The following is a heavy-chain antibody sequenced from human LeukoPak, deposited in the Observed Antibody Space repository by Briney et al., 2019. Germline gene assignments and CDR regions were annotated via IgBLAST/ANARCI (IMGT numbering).Heavy chain of an antibody. V-gene: IGHV3-23*01. J-gene: IGHJ3*02. CDR3: AKSRTQLDLYDAFDI. Sequence: GGSLRLSCAASGFTFSSYAMSWVRQAPGKGLEWVSAISGSGGSTYYADSVTGRFTISRDNSKNTLYLQMNSLRAEDTAVYYCAKSRTQLDLYDAFDIWGQGTMVTVSS. D-gene: IGHD6-13*01. CDR2: ISGSGGST. CDR1: GFTFSSYA.